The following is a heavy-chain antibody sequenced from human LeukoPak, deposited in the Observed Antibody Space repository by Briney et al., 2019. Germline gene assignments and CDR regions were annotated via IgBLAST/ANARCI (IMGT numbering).Heavy chain of an antibody. D-gene: IGHD6-19*01. V-gene: IGHV1-46*01. Sequence: ASVKVSCKASGYTFTKYYIHWLRQAPGERLEWMGIMNPSSGRTSYSQKFQGRGTMTRDTSTNTVYMELSGLRSEDTAVFYCARDLGQAGGIGWPRYNWLDPWGQGTLVTVSS. CDR2: MNPSSGRT. CDR1: GYTFTKYY. J-gene: IGHJ5*02. CDR3: ARDLGQAGGIGWPRYNWLDP.